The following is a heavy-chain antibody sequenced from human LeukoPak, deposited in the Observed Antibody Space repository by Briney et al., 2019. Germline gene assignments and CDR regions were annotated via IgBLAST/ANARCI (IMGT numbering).Heavy chain of an antibody. CDR1: GFTFSSYW. Sequence: GGSLRLSCAASGFTFSSYWMHWVRQAPGKGLVWVSRINSDGGSTSYADSVKGRFTISRDNAKNTLYLQMNSLRAEDTAVYYCARNPIGGGWFDPRGQGTLVTVSS. CDR3: ARNPIGGGWFDP. V-gene: IGHV3-74*01. CDR2: INSDGGST. J-gene: IGHJ5*02. D-gene: IGHD3-16*01.